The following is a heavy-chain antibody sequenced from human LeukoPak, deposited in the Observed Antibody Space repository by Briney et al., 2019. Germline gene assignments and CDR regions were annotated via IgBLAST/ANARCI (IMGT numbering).Heavy chain of an antibody. CDR1: GFTFSSYG. CDR2: ISCDGSNK. J-gene: IGHJ6*03. D-gene: IGHD2-2*01. Sequence: GGSLRLSCAASGFTFSSYGMHWVRQAPGKGLEWVAVISCDGSNKYYADSVKGRFTISRDNSKNTLYLQMNSLRAEDTAVYYCAKDSRTYPRYYYYYMDVWGKGTTVTVSS. V-gene: IGHV3-30*18. CDR3: AKDSRTYPRYYYYYMDV.